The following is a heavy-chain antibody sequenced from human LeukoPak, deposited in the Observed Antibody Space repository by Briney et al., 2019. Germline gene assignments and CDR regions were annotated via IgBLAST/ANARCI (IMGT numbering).Heavy chain of an antibody. V-gene: IGHV4-34*01. CDR2: INHSGST. J-gene: IGHJ4*02. D-gene: IGHD6-13*01. CDR1: GGSFSGYY. Sequence: KPSETLSLTCAVYGGSFSGYYWSWLRQPPGKGLEWIGEINHSGSTNYNPSLKSRVTISVDTSKNQFSLKLSSVTAADTAVYYCAGGHSSSWDDRLPFDYWGQGTLVTVSS. CDR3: AGGHSSSWDDRLPFDY.